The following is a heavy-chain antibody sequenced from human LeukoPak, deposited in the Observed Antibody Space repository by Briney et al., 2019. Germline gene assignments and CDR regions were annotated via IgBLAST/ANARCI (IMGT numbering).Heavy chain of an antibody. D-gene: IGHD3-10*01. J-gene: IGHJ2*01. CDR1: GFTFDDYA. CDR3: AKSMVPGSSHWYFDL. CDR2: ISGDGGST. Sequence: QPGGSLRLSCAASGFTFDDYAMHWVRQAPGKGLEWVSLISGDGGSTYYADSVKGRFTISRDNSKNSLYLQMNSLRTEDTALYYCAKSMVPGSSHWYFDLWGRGTLVTVSS. V-gene: IGHV3-43*02.